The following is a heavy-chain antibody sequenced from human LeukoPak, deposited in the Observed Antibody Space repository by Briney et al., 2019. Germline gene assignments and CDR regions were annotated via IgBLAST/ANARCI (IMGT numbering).Heavy chain of an antibody. CDR2: ISSSSSYI. Sequence: GGSLRLSCAASGFTFSSYSMNWVRQAPGKGLEWVSVISSSSSYIYYADSVKGRFTISRDNPKNSLYLQMNSLRAEDTAVYYCVRGARRDYYYYYMDVWGKGTTVTVSS. CDR1: GFTFSSYS. J-gene: IGHJ6*03. V-gene: IGHV3-21*04. D-gene: IGHD3-10*01. CDR3: VRGARRDYYYYYMDV.